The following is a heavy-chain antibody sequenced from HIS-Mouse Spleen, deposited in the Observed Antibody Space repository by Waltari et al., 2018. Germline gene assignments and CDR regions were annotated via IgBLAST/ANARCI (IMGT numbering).Heavy chain of an antibody. J-gene: IGHJ3*02. CDR2: INHSGST. CDR3: ARGELEHDAFDI. D-gene: IGHD1-1*01. Sequence: QVQLQQWGAGLLKPSETLSLTCAVYGGSFSGYYWRWTRQPPGKGLEWIGEINHSGSTNYNPSLKSRVTISVDTSKNQFSLKLSSVTAADTAVYYCARGELEHDAFDIWGQGTMVTVSS. V-gene: IGHV4-34*01. CDR1: GGSFSGYY.